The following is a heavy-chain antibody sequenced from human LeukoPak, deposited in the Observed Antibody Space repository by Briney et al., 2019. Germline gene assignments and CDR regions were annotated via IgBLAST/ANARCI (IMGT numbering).Heavy chain of an antibody. CDR2: ISGSHTA. J-gene: IGHJ4*02. CDR1: GFTFSTNT. Sequence: GGSLRLSCEASGFTFSTNTMNWVRHAPGKGLEWVSGISGSHTAYYSDSVKGRFTTSRDNSKNTLYLQMNSLRAEDTAVYYCAKAGCRDYFHYWGQGSQVTVSS. D-gene: IGHD2-15*01. V-gene: IGHV3-23*01. CDR3: AKAGCRDYFHY.